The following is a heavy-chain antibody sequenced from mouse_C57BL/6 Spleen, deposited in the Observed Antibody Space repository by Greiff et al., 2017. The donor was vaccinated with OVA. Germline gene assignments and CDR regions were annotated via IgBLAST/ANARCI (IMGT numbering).Heavy chain of an antibody. CDR2: IDPSDSET. J-gene: IGHJ3*01. CDR3: ARGTAQATAWFAY. V-gene: IGHV1-52*01. D-gene: IGHD3-2*02. Sequence: QVQLKQPGAELVRPGSSVKLSCKASGYTFTSYWMHWVKQRPIQGLEWIGNIDPSDSETHYNQKFKDKATLTVDKSSSTAYMQLSSLTSEDSAVYYCARGTAQATAWFAYWGQGTLVTVSA. CDR1: GYTFTSYW.